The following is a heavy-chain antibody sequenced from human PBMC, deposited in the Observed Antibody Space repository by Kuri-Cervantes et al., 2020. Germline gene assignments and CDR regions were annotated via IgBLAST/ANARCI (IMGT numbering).Heavy chain of an antibody. CDR3: ARPYGSATYYAYYAMGV. J-gene: IGHJ6*02. D-gene: IGHD3-10*01. V-gene: IGHV5-51*01. CDR1: GYSFTSYW. Sequence: GESLKISCKGSGYSFTSYWIGWVRQMPGKGLEWVGIIYPDDSDTRYSPSFQGQVTISADKSISTAYLQWSSLRASDTAMYYCARPYGSATYYAYYAMGVWGQGTTVTVSS. CDR2: IYPDDSDT.